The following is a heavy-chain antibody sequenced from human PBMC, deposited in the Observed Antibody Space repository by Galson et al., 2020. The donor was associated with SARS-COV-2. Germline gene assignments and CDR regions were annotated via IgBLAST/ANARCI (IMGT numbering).Heavy chain of an antibody. D-gene: IGHD2-2*01. CDR1: GASLPANPHY. CDR2: IYHSGST. Sequence: SETLSLTCSVSGASLPANPHYWAWIRPSPGKGLEWIGSIYHSGSTYYNPSLKSRVDISSDTSKNQFTLRLSAVTAADTAVYYCARVGKPAAIAYYFDFWGQGILVTVSS. CDR3: ARVGKPAAIAYYFDF. J-gene: IGHJ4*02. V-gene: IGHV4-39*06.